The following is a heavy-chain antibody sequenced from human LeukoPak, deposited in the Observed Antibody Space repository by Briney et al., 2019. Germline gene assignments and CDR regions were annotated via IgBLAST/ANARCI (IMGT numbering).Heavy chain of an antibody. V-gene: IGHV4-59*01. D-gene: IGHD3-22*01. CDR3: ARDSPYSSVLSRGGFDY. CDR1: GGSIGSYY. J-gene: IGHJ4*02. CDR2: IFYSGTT. Sequence: PSETLSLTCTVSGGSIGSYYWSWIRQPPGKGLEWIGYIFYSGTTNYNPSLKSRVTIPLDTSKNQFSLNLTSVTAADTAVYYCARDSPYSSVLSRGGFDYWGQGTLVTVSS.